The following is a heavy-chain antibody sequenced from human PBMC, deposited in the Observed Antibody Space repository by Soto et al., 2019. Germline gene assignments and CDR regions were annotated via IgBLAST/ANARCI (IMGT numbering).Heavy chain of an antibody. CDR3: ASHGTLYDSSAYYYLY. CDR2: IIPMFGKA. D-gene: IGHD3-22*01. J-gene: IGHJ4*02. CDR1: GGTFSRYA. Sequence: QVQLVQSGAEVKRPGSSVKVSCKASGGTFSRYAISWVRQAPGQGLEWMGGIIPMFGKANYAQKFKGRVKINANQSTRTACMELSTLISEDTALYYCASHGTLYDSSAYYYLYWGQGTLVTVSS. V-gene: IGHV1-69*01.